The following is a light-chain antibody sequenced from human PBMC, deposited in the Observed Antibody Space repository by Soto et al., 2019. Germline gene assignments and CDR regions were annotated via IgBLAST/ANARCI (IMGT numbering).Light chain of an antibody. CDR3: SSYTSSSTPYV. V-gene: IGLV2-14*01. Sequence: QSALTQPASVSGSPGQSITISCTGTSSDVGGYNYVSWYQQHPGKAPKLMIYEVSNRPSGVSNRFSGSKSGNTASLTISGLQAKDDADYYCSSYTSSSTPYVFGTGTKLTVL. CDR1: SSDVGGYNY. J-gene: IGLJ1*01. CDR2: EVS.